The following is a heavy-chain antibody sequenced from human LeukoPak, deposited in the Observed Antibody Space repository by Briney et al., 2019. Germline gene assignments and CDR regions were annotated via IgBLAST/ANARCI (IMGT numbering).Heavy chain of an antibody. Sequence: GRSLRLSCAASGFTFSSYGMHWVRQAPGKGLEWVAVISYDGSNKYYADSVKGRFTISRDNSKNTLYLQMNSPRSEDTAVYYCARGVAFGEAPGYWGQGTLVTVSS. V-gene: IGHV3-30*03. J-gene: IGHJ4*02. CDR1: GFTFSSYG. CDR2: ISYDGSNK. CDR3: ARGVAFGEAPGY. D-gene: IGHD2-15*01.